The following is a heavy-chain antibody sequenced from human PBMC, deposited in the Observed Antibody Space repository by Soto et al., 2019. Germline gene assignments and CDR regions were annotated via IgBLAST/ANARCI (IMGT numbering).Heavy chain of an antibody. D-gene: IGHD1-1*01. CDR2: IIPILGIA. V-gene: IGHV1-69*08. J-gene: IGHJ6*02. Sequence: QVQLVQSGAEVKKPGSSVKVSCKASGGTFSSCTISWVRQAPGQGFEWMGRIIPILGIANYAQKFQGRVTITADKSTSTAYMELSSLRSEDTAVYYCARELDHYYYYGMDVWGQGTTVTVSS. CDR1: GGTFSSCT. CDR3: ARELDHYYYYGMDV.